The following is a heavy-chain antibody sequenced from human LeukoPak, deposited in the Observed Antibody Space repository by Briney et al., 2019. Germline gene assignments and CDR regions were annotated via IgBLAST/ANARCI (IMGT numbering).Heavy chain of an antibody. CDR1: GYSISSGYY. Sequence: PSETLSLTCAVSGYSISSGYYWGWIRQPPGKGLEWIAGIHHSGSTYYNSSLNSRVTISVDTSKNQFSLKLSSVTAADTAVYYCAGRIAVADPLFGDVWGKGTTVTVSS. CDR3: AGRIAVADPLFGDV. D-gene: IGHD6-19*01. J-gene: IGHJ6*04. CDR2: IHHSGST. V-gene: IGHV4-38-2*01.